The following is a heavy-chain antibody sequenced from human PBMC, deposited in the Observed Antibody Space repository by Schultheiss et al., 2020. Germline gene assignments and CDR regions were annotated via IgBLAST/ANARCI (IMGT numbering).Heavy chain of an antibody. CDR3: ARGYSSWDY. CDR1: GFTFSSYA. V-gene: IGHV3-30-3*01. D-gene: IGHD6-19*01. J-gene: IGHJ4*02. CDR2: ISYDGSNK. Sequence: GGSLRLSCAASGFTFSSYAMHWVRQAPGKGLEWVAVISYDGSNKYYADSVKGRFTISRDNSKNTLYLQMNSLRAEDTAVYYCARGYSSWDYWGQGTLVTVSS.